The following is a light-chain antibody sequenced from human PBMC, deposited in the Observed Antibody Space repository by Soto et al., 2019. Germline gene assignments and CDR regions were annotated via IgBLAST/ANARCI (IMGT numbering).Light chain of an antibody. CDR1: QDISNY. V-gene: IGKV1-33*01. CDR2: DAS. J-gene: IGKJ3*01. Sequence: IQMTQSPSSLSASVGDRVTISCQASQDISNYLNWYQQKPGKAPKLLIYDASNLETGVPSRFSGSGSGTDFTFTISSLQPEDIATYYCQQYRFTFGPGTKVDIK. CDR3: QQYRFT.